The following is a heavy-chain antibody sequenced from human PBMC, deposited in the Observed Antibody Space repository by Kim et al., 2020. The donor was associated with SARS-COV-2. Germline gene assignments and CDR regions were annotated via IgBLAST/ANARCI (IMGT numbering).Heavy chain of an antibody. CDR3: ARVPAKSIHGDYGDYGY. J-gene: IGHJ4*01. D-gene: IGHD4-17*01. CDR2: INHSGST. Sequence: SETLSLTCAVYGGSFSGYYWSWIRQPPGKGLEWIGEINHSGSTNYNPSLKSRVTISVDTSKNQFSLKLSSVTAADTAVYYCARVPAKSIHGDYGDYGYWG. V-gene: IGHV4-34*01. CDR1: GGSFSGYY.